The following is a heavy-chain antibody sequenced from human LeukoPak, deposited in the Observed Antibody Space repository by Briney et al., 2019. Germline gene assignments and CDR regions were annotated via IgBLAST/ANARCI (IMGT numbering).Heavy chain of an antibody. CDR2: ISQDGSNK. J-gene: IGHJ6*02. Sequence: PGGSLRLSCAAPGFTFSSYGMHWVRQAPGKGLEWVAAISQDGSNKYNADSVKGRFTISRDNSKNTLYLQMNTLRVEDTAVYYCTRDLMDYDVSTGLHHYYMDVWGQGTTVTVSS. D-gene: IGHD3-9*01. CDR3: TRDLMDYDVSTGLHHYYMDV. CDR1: GFTFSSYG. V-gene: IGHV3-30*03.